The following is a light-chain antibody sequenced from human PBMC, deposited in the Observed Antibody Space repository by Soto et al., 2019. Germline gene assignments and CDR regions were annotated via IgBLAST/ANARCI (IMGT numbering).Light chain of an antibody. CDR3: QQYYSTPYT. CDR1: QSVLYSSNNKNY. J-gene: IGKJ2*01. V-gene: IGKV4-1*01. Sequence: DFVMTQSPDSLAVSLGERATINCKSSQSVLYSSNNKNYLALYQQKPGQPPKLLIYWASTRESGVPDRFSGSGSGTDFTLTISSLQAEDVAVYYCQQYYSTPYTFGQGTKLEIK. CDR2: WAS.